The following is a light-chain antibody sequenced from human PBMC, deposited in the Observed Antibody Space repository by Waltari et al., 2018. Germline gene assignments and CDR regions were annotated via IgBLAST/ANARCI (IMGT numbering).Light chain of an antibody. CDR2: SAS. J-gene: IGKJ3*01. V-gene: IGKV3-11*01. CDR3: YQHSSGFT. CDR1: QSVSSY. Sequence: VILTQSPATLSLSPGERATLSCRASQSVSSYLAWYQQKPGQAPRLLIHSASIRATGIPDRFSGSGSGTQFSLTISSLEPEDVGVYHCYQHSSGFTFGPGTKLDIK.